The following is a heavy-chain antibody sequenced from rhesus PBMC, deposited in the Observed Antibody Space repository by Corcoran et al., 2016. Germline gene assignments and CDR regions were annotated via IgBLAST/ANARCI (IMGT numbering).Heavy chain of an antibody. CDR2: ISGSGRST. Sequence: QLQLQESGPGLVKPSETLSLTCAVSGGSISSNYWSWIRQPPGKGLEWMGRISGSGRSTNYNTSLKSRVTISTDTSKNQFSLQLSSVTAADTAVDYCAREPASYKFWSGYYGLDSWGQGVVVTVSS. CDR3: AREPASYKFWSGYYGLDS. D-gene: IGHD3-3*01. CDR1: GGSISSNY. J-gene: IGHJ6*01. V-gene: IGHV4-173*01.